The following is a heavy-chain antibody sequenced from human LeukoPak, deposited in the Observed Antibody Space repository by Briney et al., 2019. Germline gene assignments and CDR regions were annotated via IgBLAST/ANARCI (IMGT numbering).Heavy chain of an antibody. V-gene: IGHV1-2*02. CDR3: ARGGRGDFIDY. Sequence: ASVKVSCKASGYTFTGYYMHWVRQAPGQGLEWMGWINPNSGATNYAQKFQGRVTMTRDTSISTAYMELSRLRSDDTAVYYCARGGRGDFIDYWGQGTLVTVSS. CDR1: GYTFTGYY. D-gene: IGHD2-21*02. J-gene: IGHJ4*02. CDR2: INPNSGAT.